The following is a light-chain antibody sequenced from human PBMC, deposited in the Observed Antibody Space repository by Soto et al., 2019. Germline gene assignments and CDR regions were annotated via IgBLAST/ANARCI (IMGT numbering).Light chain of an antibody. CDR3: MQATQFPCT. CDR2: CIP. Sequence: DIVMTQSPLSSPVTLGQPASISCRSSQSLVHSNGNTYLSWLHQRPGQPPRLLIYCIPNRFSGVPDRFSSSGAGTYFTLDIARVEEEEVGVYYCMQATQFPCTVGQGTKLEIK. V-gene: IGKV2-24*01. J-gene: IGKJ2*02. CDR1: QSLVHSNGNTY.